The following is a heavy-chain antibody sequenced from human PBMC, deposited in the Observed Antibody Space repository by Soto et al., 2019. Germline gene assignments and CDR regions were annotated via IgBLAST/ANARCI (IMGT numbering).Heavy chain of an antibody. D-gene: IGHD5-12*01. CDR1: GYSFSTHA. CDR3: ATLRGYSGYDIY. J-gene: IGHJ4*02. CDR2: ISACGGGT. V-gene: IGHV1-3*01. Sequence: ASVKVSCKASGYSFSTHAMHWVRQAPGQGLEWVGWISACGGGTKYAQKYHDRVTMTTDTATSTVYMELSSLRSEDTAVYYCATLRGYSGYDIYWGQGTLVTVSS.